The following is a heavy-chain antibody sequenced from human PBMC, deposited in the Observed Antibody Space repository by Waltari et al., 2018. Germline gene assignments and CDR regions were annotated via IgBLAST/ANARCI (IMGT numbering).Heavy chain of an antibody. D-gene: IGHD3-10*01. Sequence: LKSRVTISVDTSKNQFSLKLSSVTAADTAVYYCARDRLIMVRGVIISNWFDPWGQGTLVTVSS. CDR3: ARDRLIMVRGVIISNWFDP. J-gene: IGHJ5*02. V-gene: IGHV4-59*01.